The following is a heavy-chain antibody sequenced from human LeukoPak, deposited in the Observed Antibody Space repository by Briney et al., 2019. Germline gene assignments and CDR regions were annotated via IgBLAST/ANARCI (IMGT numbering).Heavy chain of an antibody. D-gene: IGHD3-9*01. CDR3: AKGYGDTLTTGSRLLDY. CDR1: GFTFSSYG. J-gene: IGHJ4*02. Sequence: GRSLRLSCAASGFTFSSYGMHWLRQAPGRGLEWVSVIGTTDGNTAHGDFVKGRFTISRDNSKNTVYLQMNSLRAEDTAVYYCAKGYGDTLTTGSRLLDYWGQGTLVTVSS. V-gene: IGHV3-23*01. CDR2: IGTTDGNT.